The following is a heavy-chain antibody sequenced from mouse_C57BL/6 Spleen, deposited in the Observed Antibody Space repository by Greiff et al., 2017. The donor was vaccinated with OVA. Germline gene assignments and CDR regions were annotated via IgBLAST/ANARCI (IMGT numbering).Heavy chain of an antibody. CDR3: ARHEGDYGSREVYFDY. V-gene: IGHV1-62-2*01. D-gene: IGHD1-1*01. CDR1: GYTFTEYT. CDR2: FYPGSGSI. J-gene: IGHJ2*01. Sequence: QVQLQQSGAELVKPGASVKLSCKASGYTFTEYTIHWVKQRSGQGLEWIGWFYPGSGSIKYNEKFKDKATLTADKSSSTVYMELSRLTSEDSAVYFCARHEGDYGSREVYFDYWGQGTTLTVSS.